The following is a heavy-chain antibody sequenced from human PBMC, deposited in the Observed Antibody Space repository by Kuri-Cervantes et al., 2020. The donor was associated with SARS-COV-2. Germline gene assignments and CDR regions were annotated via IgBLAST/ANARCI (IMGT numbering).Heavy chain of an antibody. CDR1: GFTFGDYA. J-gene: IGHJ6*02. V-gene: IGHV3-49*04. CDR3: TRDIYYALLGYYYGMDV. D-gene: IGHD3-10*01. CDR2: IRSKAYGGTT. Sequence: GGSLRLSCTASGFTFGDYAMSWVRQAPGKGLEWVGFIRSKAYGGTTEYAASVKGRFTISRGDSKSIAYPQMNSLKTEDTAVYYCTRDIYYALLGYYYGMDVWGQGTTVTVSS.